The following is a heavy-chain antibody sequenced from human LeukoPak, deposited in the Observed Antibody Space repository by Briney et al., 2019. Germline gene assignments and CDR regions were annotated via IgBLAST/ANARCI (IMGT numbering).Heavy chain of an antibody. Sequence: PGGSLRLSCAASGFTFSSYGMHWVRQAPGKGLEWVAVISYDGSNKYYADSVKGRFTISRDNSKNTLYLQMNSLRAEDTAVYYCAKDLGAPHPRLFDYWGQGTLVTVSS. CDR3: AKDLGAPHPRLFDY. J-gene: IGHJ4*02. CDR2: ISYDGSNK. CDR1: GFTFSSYG. V-gene: IGHV3-30*18. D-gene: IGHD1-26*01.